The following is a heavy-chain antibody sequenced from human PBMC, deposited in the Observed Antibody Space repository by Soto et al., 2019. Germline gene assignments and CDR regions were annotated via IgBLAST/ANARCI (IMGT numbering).Heavy chain of an antibody. CDR1: GFTFSAYW. J-gene: IGHJ4*02. D-gene: IGHD6-13*01. Sequence: GGSLRLSCSVSGFTFSAYWMHWVRQVPGKGLTWVSRISDDGSTATYADSVKGRFVISRDNAKNSLYLEMNTLRADDSGLYYCARGPRVSSAGTGAHWGRGTLITV. CDR2: ISDDGSTA. CDR3: ARGPRVSSAGTGAH. V-gene: IGHV3-74*01.